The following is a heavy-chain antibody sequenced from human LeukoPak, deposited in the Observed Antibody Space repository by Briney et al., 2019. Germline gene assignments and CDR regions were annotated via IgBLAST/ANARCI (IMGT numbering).Heavy chain of an antibody. CDR1: GFTFSSYA. J-gene: IGHJ4*02. CDR2: ISYDGSNK. Sequence: GSLRLSCAASGFTFSSYAMHWVRQAAGRGLEWVAVISYDGSNKYYADSVKGRFTIFRDNSKTALYVKMNSLRAEDTAVYYCCLLDYWGEGTLVTVSS. V-gene: IGHV3-30*04. D-gene: IGHD3-16*01. CDR3: CLLDY.